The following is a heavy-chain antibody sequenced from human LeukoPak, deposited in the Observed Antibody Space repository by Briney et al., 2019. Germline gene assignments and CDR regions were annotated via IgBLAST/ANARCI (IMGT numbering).Heavy chain of an antibody. V-gene: IGHV1-3*01. Sequence: VASVKVSCKASGYTFTSYAMHWVRQAPGQRLEWMGWINAGNGNTKYSQKFQGRVTITRDTSASTAYMELSRLRSEDTAVYYCARARTRMATITDAFDIWGQGTMVTVSS. D-gene: IGHD5-24*01. CDR1: GYTFTSYA. J-gene: IGHJ3*02. CDR3: ARARTRMATITDAFDI. CDR2: INAGNGNT.